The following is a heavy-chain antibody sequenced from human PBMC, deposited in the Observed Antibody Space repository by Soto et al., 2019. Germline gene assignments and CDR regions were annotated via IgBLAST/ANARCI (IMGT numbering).Heavy chain of an antibody. CDR2: ISYDGSNK. V-gene: IGHV3-30*18. CDR1: GFTFSSYG. CDR3: AKDLDYGDYKPWFDP. J-gene: IGHJ5*02. D-gene: IGHD4-17*01. Sequence: HPGGSLRLSCAASGFTFSSYGMHWVRQAPGKGLEWVAVISYDGSNKYYADSVKGRFTISRDNSKNTLYLQMNSLRAEDTAVYYCAKDLDYGDYKPWFDPWGQGTLVTVSS.